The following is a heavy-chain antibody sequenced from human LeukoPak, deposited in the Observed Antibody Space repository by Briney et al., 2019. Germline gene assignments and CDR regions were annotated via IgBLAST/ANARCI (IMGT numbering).Heavy chain of an antibody. J-gene: IGHJ6*02. CDR1: GFTGSSNY. CDR3: ARGGPPPKTSSGLTYYYFSMDV. CDR2: IYSGGSS. V-gene: IGHV3-66*01. Sequence: GGSLRLSCAASGFTGSSNYMTWVRQAPGEGLEWGSVIYSGGSSYYAHSVKGRFTISRDNSKNTLSLQMNSLRAEDTAVYYCARGGPPPKTSSGLTYYYFSMDVWGQGTTVTVSS. D-gene: IGHD1-14*01.